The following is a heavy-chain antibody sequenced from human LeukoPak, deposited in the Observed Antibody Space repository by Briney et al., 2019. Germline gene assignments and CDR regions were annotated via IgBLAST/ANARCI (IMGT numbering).Heavy chain of an antibody. D-gene: IGHD6-6*01. CDR3: ARHPTGYSSSSRYFDY. Sequence: SETLSLTCTVSGGSISSSSYYWGWIRQPPGKGPEWIGSIYYSGSTYYNPSLKSRVTISVDTSKNQFSLKLSSVTAADTAVYYCARHPTGYSSSSRYFDYWGQGTLVTVSS. J-gene: IGHJ4*02. CDR1: GGSISSSSYY. V-gene: IGHV4-39*01. CDR2: IYYSGST.